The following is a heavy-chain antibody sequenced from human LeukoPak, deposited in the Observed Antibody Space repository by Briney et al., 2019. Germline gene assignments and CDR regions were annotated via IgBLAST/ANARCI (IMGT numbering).Heavy chain of an antibody. J-gene: IGHJ5*02. V-gene: IGHV1-69*13. CDR2: IIPIFGTA. D-gene: IGHD3-22*01. Sequence: SVKVSCKASGGTFSSYAISWVRQAPGRGLEWMGGIIPIFGTANYAQKFQGRVTITADESTSTAYMELSSLRSEDTAVYYCARSRYYYDSSGYYLDWFDPWGQGTLVTVSS. CDR3: ARSRYYYDSSGYYLDWFDP. CDR1: GGTFSSYA.